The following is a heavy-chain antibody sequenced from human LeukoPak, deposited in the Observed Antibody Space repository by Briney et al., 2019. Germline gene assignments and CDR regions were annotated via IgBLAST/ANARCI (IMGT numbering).Heavy chain of an antibody. CDR3: AREMVRGQKGAFDI. CDR2: ISAYNGNT. D-gene: IGHD3-10*01. J-gene: IGHJ3*02. CDR1: GGTFSSYA. V-gene: IGHV1-18*01. Sequence: ASVKVSCKASGGTFSSYAISWVRQAPGQGLEWMGWISAYNGNTNYAQKLQGRVTMTTDTSTSTAYMELRSLRSDDTAVYYCAREMVRGQKGAFDIWGQGTMVTVYS.